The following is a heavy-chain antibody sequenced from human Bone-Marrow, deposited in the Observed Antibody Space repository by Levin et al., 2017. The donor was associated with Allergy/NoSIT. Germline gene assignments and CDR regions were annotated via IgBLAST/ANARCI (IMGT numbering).Heavy chain of an antibody. CDR3: AGWAMYHYERSAFDYFYYAMDV. V-gene: IGHV3-21*01. Sequence: PGGSLRLSCAASGFLFSSYDMNWVRQAPGKGLEWVSSISTGGNYIYYADSVKGRFTISRDNAKNSLFLQMNSLRADATAVYYCAGWAMYHYERSAFDYFYYAMDVWGQGNTVTVSS. CDR2: ISTGGNYI. D-gene: IGHD3-22*01. J-gene: IGHJ6*02. CDR1: GFLFSSYD.